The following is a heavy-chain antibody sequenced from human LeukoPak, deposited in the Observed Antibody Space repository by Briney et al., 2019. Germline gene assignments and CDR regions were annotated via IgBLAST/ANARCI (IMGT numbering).Heavy chain of an antibody. Sequence: ASVKVACKASGYTFTSYAMTWVRQAPGQGLEWMGWINTNTGNPTYAQGFTGRYVFSLDTSVSTAYLQISSLKAEDTAVYYCARDQSPPIRFLEWLLSPHYFDYWGQGALVTVSS. CDR2: INTNTGNP. CDR1: GYTFTSYA. CDR3: ARDQSPPIRFLEWLLSPHYFDY. V-gene: IGHV7-4-1*02. J-gene: IGHJ4*02. D-gene: IGHD3-3*01.